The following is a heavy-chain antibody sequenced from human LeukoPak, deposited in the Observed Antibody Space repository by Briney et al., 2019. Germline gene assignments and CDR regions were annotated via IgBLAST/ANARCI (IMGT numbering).Heavy chain of an antibody. CDR1: GGTFSSYA. V-gene: IGHV1-69*04. Sequence: SVKVSCKASGGTFSSYAISWVRQAPGQGLEWMGRIIPILGIANYAQKFQGRVTITADKSTSTAYIELSSLRSDDSAVYYCARDLRPGIAVAGTNGGDYWGQGTLVTVSS. CDR2: IIPILGIA. CDR3: ARDLRPGIAVAGTNGGDY. D-gene: IGHD6-19*01. J-gene: IGHJ4*02.